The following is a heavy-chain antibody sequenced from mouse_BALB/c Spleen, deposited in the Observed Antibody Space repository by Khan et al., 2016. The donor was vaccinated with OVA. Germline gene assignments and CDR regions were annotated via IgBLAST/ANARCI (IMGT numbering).Heavy chain of an antibody. CDR3: ATLPRPLDY. V-gene: IGHV3-6*02. CDR1: GYSITSGYS. D-gene: IGHD1-2*01. J-gene: IGHJ2*01. CDR2: ISYDGSN. Sequence: EVQLQESGPGLVKPSQSLSLPCSVTGYSITSGYSWNWFRQFPGNKVEWMGYISYDGSNNSNPSLKNRISSTRATSQQLFFLMLNAVRTEDTSTAYCATLPRPLDYWGQGTTRTVAA.